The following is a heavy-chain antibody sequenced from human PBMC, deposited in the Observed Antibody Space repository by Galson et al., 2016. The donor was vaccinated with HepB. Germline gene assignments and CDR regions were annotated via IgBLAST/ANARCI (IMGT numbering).Heavy chain of an antibody. CDR2: IYTSGST. CDR3: AREQYGDYPYYNIYFMDV. D-gene: IGHD4-17*01. Sequence: TLSLTCPVSGGSISSGSYYWSWIRQPAGKGLEWIGRIYTSGSTNYNPSLKGRVTMSVDTSKIQFSLKLSSVTAADTAVYYCAREQYGDYPYYNIYFMDVWGKGTTVTVSS. CDR1: GGSISSGSYY. J-gene: IGHJ6*03. V-gene: IGHV4-61*02.